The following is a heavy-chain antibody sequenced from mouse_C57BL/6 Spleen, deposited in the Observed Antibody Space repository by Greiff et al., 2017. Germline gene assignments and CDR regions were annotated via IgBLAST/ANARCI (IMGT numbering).Heavy chain of an antibody. D-gene: IGHD2-3*01. CDR2: IWSDGST. Sequence: VQGVEPGPGLVAPSQCLSISCTVSGFSLTSYCVHWVRQPPGQGLEWLVVIWSDGSTTYNSALNSSLSISKDNSKSQVYLKMNSLQPDDTAMYYCARHHFYDGCYYAMDYWGQGTSVTVAS. CDR3: ARHHFYDGCYYAMDY. CDR1: GFSLTSYC. J-gene: IGHJ4*01. V-gene: IGHV2-6-1*01.